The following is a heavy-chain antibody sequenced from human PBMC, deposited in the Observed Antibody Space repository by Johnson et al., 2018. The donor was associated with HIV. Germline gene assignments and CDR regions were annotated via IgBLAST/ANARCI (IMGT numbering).Heavy chain of an antibody. V-gene: IGHV3-30*04. Sequence: QVQLVESGGGVVQPGRSLRLSCAASGFTFSSYAMHWVRQAPGKGLEWVAVISYDGSNKYYADSVKGRFTISRDNSKNTRYLQMNSLRAEDTAVDYCARESRTTVVIRGGAFDIWGQGTMVTVSS. CDR2: ISYDGSNK. CDR3: ARESRTTVVIRGGAFDI. D-gene: IGHD4-23*01. CDR1: GFTFSSYA. J-gene: IGHJ3*02.